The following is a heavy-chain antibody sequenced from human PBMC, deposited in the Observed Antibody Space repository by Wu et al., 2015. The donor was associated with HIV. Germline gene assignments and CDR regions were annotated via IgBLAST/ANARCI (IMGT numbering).Heavy chain of an antibody. J-gene: IGHJ4*02. CDR1: GYIFTNFG. D-gene: IGHD4-17*01. Sequence: QLELEQSGPEVKSPGASVKVSCKASGYIFTNFGINWARQPPGQGLEWLGCISTYNGETNSAQSLQGRLTMTTDTSISTAYMELSRLRSDDTAVYYCARVRGVTTPLDYWGQGTLVTVSS. CDR3: ARVRGVTTPLDY. CDR2: ISTYNGET. V-gene: IGHV1-18*01.